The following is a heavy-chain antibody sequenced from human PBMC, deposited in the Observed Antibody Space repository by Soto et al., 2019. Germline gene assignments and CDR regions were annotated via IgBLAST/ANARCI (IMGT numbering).Heavy chain of an antibody. J-gene: IGHJ3*02. CDR3: ARHCSGGSCYSFFAFDI. D-gene: IGHD2-15*01. CDR2: IYYSGST. Sequence: SETLSLTCTVSGGSISSYYWSWIRQPPGKGLEWIGYIYYSGSTYYNPSLKSRVTISVDTSKNQFSLKLSSVTAADTAVYYCARHCSGGSCYSFFAFDIWGQGTMVTVS. V-gene: IGHV4-59*08. CDR1: GGSISSYY.